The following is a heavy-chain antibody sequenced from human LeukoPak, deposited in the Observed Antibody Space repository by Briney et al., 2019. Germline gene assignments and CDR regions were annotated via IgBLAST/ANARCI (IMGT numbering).Heavy chain of an antibody. D-gene: IGHD5-12*01. CDR1: GFTFSSYG. J-gene: IGHJ4*02. Sequence: PGGSLRLSCAASGFTFSSYGMHWVRQDPGKGLEWVAVISYDGNNKYYADSVKGRFTISRDNSKNTLYLQMNSLRAEDTAVYYCAKGALVATIGGYFDYWGQGTLLTVSS. CDR2: ISYDGNNK. V-gene: IGHV3-30*18. CDR3: AKGALVATIGGYFDY.